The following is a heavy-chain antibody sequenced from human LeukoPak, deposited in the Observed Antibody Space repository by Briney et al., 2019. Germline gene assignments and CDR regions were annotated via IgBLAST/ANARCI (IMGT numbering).Heavy chain of an antibody. Sequence: PGGSLRLSCAASGFTFDDYGMSWVRQAPGKGLDWVSGINWNGGSTGYADSVKGRFTISRDNAKNSLYLQMNSLRAEDTALYYCASDSSGWYAFDYWGQGTLITVSS. V-gene: IGHV3-20*04. CDR2: INWNGGST. CDR3: ASDSSGWYAFDY. CDR1: GFTFDDYG. D-gene: IGHD6-19*01. J-gene: IGHJ4*02.